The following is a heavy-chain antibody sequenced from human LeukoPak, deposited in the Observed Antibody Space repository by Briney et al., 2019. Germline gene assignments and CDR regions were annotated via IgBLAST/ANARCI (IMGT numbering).Heavy chain of an antibody. CDR2: IKSKPDGGTT. V-gene: IGHV3-15*07. D-gene: IGHD3-22*01. CDR3: TTYYYDSSGHPYFDY. J-gene: IGHJ4*02. Sequence: GGSLRLSCAASGFTLNNAWMNWVRQAPGKGLEWVGRIKSKPDGGTTDYAAPVKGRFTISRDDSKNMLYLQMNSLTTEDTAIYYCTTYYYDSSGHPYFDYWGQGTLVTVSS. CDR1: GFTLNNAW.